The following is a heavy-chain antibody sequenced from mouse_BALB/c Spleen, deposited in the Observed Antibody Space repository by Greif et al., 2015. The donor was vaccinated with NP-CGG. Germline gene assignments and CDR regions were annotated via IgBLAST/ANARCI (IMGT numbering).Heavy chain of an antibody. CDR2: ISYSGST. CDR1: GYSITSDYA. D-gene: IGHD2-4*01. J-gene: IGHJ2*01. V-gene: IGHV3-2*02. Sequence: EVKLMESGPGLVKPSQSLSLTCTVTGYSITSDYAWNWVRQFPGNKLEWMGYISYSGSTSYNPSLKSRISITRDTSKNQFFLQLNSVTTEDTATYYCARSAYDYDNYFDYWGQGTTLTVSS. CDR3: ARSAYDYDNYFDY.